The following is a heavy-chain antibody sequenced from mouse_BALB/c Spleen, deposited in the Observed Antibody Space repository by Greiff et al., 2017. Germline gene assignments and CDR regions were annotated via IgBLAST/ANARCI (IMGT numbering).Heavy chain of an antibody. CDR1: GFTFSDYY. J-gene: IGHJ3*01. CDR2: ISDGGSYT. V-gene: IGHV5-4*02. CDR3: ARGGNYFAY. D-gene: IGHD2-1*01. Sequence: DVKLVESGGGLVKPGGSLKLSCAASGFTFSDYYMYWVRQTPEKRLEWVATISDGGSYTYYPDSVKGRFTISRDNAKNNLYLQMSSLKSEDTAMYYCARGGNYFAYWGRGTLVTVSA.